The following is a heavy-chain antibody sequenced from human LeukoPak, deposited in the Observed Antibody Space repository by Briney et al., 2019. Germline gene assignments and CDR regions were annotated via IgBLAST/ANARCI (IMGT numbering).Heavy chain of an antibody. CDR3: ARDLGDGDYASGNYYFDY. Sequence: ASVKVSCKASGYTFTSYYMHWVRQAPGQGLEWMGIINPSGGSTSYAQKFQGRVTMTRDMSTSTVYMELSSLRSEDTAVYYCARDLGDGDYASGNYYFDYWGQGTLVTVSS. J-gene: IGHJ4*02. V-gene: IGHV1-46*01. D-gene: IGHD4-17*01. CDR1: GYTFTSYY. CDR2: INPSGGST.